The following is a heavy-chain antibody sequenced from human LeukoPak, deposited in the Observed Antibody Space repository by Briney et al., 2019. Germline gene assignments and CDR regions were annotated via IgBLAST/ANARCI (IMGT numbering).Heavy chain of an antibody. CDR2: INHSGST. V-gene: IGHV4-34*01. CDR3: ARGRPSGIVVVAVTTDKNWFDP. Sequence: NSSETLSLTCAVYGGSFSGYYWSWIRQPPGKGLEWIGEINHSGSTNYNPSLKSRVTISVDTSKNQFSLKLSSVTAADTAVYYCARGRPSGIVVVAVTTDKNWFDPWGQGTLVTVSS. J-gene: IGHJ5*02. D-gene: IGHD2-15*01. CDR1: GGSFSGYY.